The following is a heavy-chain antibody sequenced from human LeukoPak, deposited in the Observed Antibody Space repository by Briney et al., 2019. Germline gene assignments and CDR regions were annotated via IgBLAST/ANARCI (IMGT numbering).Heavy chain of an antibody. D-gene: IGHD5-18*01. CDR1: GYSISTGCY. J-gene: IGHJ4*02. V-gene: IGHV4-38-2*02. Sequence: SETLSLTCTVSGYSISTGCYWGWIRQPPGKGLEWIGSIYHSGSTYYNPSLKSRVTISVDTSKNQFSLKLNSVTAADTAVYYCARPYSYGYALFDYWGQGTLVTVSS. CDR2: IYHSGST. CDR3: ARPYSYGYALFDY.